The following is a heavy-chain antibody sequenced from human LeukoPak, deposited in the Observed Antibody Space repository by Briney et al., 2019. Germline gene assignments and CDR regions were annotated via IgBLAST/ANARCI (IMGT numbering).Heavy chain of an antibody. CDR2: INEDGGKK. Sequence: GGSLRLSCAASGFTFSRSWMTWVRQAPGKGLEWVGNINEDGGKKNYMDSVKGRFTISRDNAKNSLYLQMNSLRVEDTAVYYCARDSGYNAFDIWAKGQWSPSLQ. CDR1: GFTFSRSW. D-gene: IGHD5-12*01. J-gene: IGHJ3*02. V-gene: IGHV3-7*01. CDR3: ARDSGYNAFDI.